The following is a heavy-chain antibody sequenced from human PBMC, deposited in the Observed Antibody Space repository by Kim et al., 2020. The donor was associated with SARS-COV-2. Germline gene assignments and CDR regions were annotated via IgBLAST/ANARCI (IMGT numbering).Heavy chain of an antibody. J-gene: IGHJ6*03. CDR1: GGSFSGYY. CDR2: INHSGST. CDR3: ARGTRQWLVRGTYSYYMD. V-gene: IGHV4-34*01. D-gene: IGHD6-19*01. Sequence: SETLSLTCAVYGGSFSGYYWSWIRQPPGKGLEWIGEINHSGSTNYNPSLKSRVTISVDTSKNQFSLKLSSVTAADTAVYYCARGTRQWLVRGTYSYYMD.